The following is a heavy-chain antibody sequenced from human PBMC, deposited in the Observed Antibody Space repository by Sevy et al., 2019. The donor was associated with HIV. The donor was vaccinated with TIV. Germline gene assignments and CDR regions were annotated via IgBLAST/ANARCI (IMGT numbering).Heavy chain of an antibody. CDR2: IYPGDSET. Sequence: GESLKISCKGSGYRFTNYWIGWVRQMPGKGLEWMGSIYPGDSETTYSPSFQVQVTISADNSITTAYLQWSSLKASDSVMYYCERPRVYGDGAFDIWGQGTMVTVSS. D-gene: IGHD4-17*01. CDR3: ERPRVYGDGAFDI. CDR1: GYRFTNYW. V-gene: IGHV5-51*01. J-gene: IGHJ3*02.